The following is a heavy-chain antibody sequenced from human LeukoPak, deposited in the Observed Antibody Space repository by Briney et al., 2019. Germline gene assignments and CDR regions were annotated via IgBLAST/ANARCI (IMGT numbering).Heavy chain of an antibody. CDR3: ARGGGAVTAHIDF. CDR1: GFTFSSYY. D-gene: IGHD5-18*01. J-gene: IGHJ4*02. CDR2: IGTAGDT. Sequence: GGSLTLSCAASGFTFSSYYMHWVRQATGKGLEWISVIGTAGDTYYPGSVKGRFTISRENAQNSLYLQMNSLRAGDTAVYYCARGGGAVTAHIDFGGQGTLVTVPS. V-gene: IGHV3-13*04.